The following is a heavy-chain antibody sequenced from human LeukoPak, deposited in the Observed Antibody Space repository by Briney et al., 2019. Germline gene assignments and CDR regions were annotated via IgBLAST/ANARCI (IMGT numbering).Heavy chain of an antibody. V-gene: IGHV3-23*01. J-gene: IGHJ4*02. CDR3: AKAAFSRTSYFDY. D-gene: IGHD3-3*02. CDR1: GFTFSTYT. CDR2: ISGSGGNT. Sequence: GGSLRLSCAASGFTFSTYTMSWVRQAPGKGLEWVSAISGSGGNTYYADSVKGRFTISRDNSKNTLYLQMGSLRADDTAVYYCAKAAFSRTSYFDYWGQGTLVTASS.